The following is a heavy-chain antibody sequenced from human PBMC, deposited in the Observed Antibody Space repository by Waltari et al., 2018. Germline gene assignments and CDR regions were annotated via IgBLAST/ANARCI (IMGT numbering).Heavy chain of an antibody. J-gene: IGHJ6*03. CDR2: IYYSGST. V-gene: IGHV4-31*01. CDR1: GGSISSGGYY. Sequence: QVQLQESGPGLVKPSQTLSLTCTVSGGSISSGGYYWSWIRQHPGKGLERIGYIYYSGSTYYNPSIKSLVTISVDTSKNQFSLKLSSVTAADTAVYYCARTTAAPCYMDVWGKGTTVTVSS. CDR3: ARTTAAPCYMDV. D-gene: IGHD6-6*01.